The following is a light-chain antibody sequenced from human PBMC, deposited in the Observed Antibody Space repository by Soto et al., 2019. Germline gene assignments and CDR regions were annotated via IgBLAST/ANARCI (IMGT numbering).Light chain of an antibody. CDR1: QSISNY. CDR3: EQSDSTPQT. V-gene: IGKV1-39*01. CDR2: AAS. Sequence: DIQMTQSPSSLSASVGDRVTISCRASQSISNYLNWYQQKPGTAPKLLIYAASSLQSGVPSRFSGSGSVTAFNLTISSLQIEDFAPYFCEQSDSTPQTFGHGTNVEIK. J-gene: IGKJ1*01.